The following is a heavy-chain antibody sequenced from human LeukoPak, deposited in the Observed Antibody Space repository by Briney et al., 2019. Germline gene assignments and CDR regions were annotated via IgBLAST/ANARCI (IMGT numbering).Heavy chain of an antibody. D-gene: IGHD2-15*01. CDR2: ISSSSSYM. J-gene: IGHJ6*03. CDR3: ARAVGGIFSYYYYMDV. Sequence: GGSLRLSCAASGFTFSSYSMNWVRQAPGKGLEWVSSISSSSSYMFYADSVKGRFTVSRDNAKNSLYLQMNSLRAEDTALYHCARAVGGIFSYYYYMDVWGKGTTVTVSS. CDR1: GFTFSSYS. V-gene: IGHV3-21*04.